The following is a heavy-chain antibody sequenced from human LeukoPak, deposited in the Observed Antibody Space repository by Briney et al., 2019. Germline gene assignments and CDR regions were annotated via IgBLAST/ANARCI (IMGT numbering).Heavy chain of an antibody. V-gene: IGHV3-7*03. CDR1: GFTFSSYW. CDR3: ARRWYSSGWYGAFDI. Sequence: GGSLRLSCAASGFTFSSYWMSWVRQAPGKGLEWVANIKQDGSEKYYVDSVKGRFTISRDNAKNSLYLQMTSLRAEATAVYSCARRWYSSGWYGAFDIWGQGTMVTVSS. J-gene: IGHJ3*02. D-gene: IGHD6-19*01. CDR2: IKQDGSEK.